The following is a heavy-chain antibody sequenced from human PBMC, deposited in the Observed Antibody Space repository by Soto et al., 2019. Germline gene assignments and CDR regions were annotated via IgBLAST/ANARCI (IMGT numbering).Heavy chain of an antibody. D-gene: IGHD3-3*01. Sequence: ASVKVSCKASGYTFTSYGISWVRQAPGQGLEWMGWISAYNGNTNYAQKLQGRVTMTTDTSTSTAYMELRSLRSDDTAVYYCARDKSNYYDFWSGYSQYNWFDPWGQGTLVTVSS. V-gene: IGHV1-18*01. CDR2: ISAYNGNT. CDR3: ARDKSNYYDFWSGYSQYNWFDP. CDR1: GYTFTSYG. J-gene: IGHJ5*02.